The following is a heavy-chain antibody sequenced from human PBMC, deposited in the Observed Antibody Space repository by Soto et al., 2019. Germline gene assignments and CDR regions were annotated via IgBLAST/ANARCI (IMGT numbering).Heavy chain of an antibody. CDR1: GSTFISYS. D-gene: IGHD2-21*01. Sequence: GSLRLSCAASGSTFISYSINFFRQSAGKWLEWLSYISSSSNTIFYADSVKGRFTISRDSANSSLYLQLNSLRDDDTAVYFCARGLGWRRGPFDFWGQGTPVTVSS. J-gene: IGHJ4*02. CDR3: ARGLGWRRGPFDF. V-gene: IGHV3-48*02. CDR2: ISSSSNTI.